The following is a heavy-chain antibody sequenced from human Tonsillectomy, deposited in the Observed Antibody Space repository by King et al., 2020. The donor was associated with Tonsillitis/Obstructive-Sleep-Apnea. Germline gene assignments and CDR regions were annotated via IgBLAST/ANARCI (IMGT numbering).Heavy chain of an antibody. CDR2: IYYSGGT. Sequence: QLQESGPGLVKPSETLSLTCTVSGGSISSYYWSWIRQPPGKGLEWIGYIYYSGGTKYNPSLKSRVTISVDTSKNQFSLKLSSVTAADTAVHFCARERDDAFDIWGQGTIVTVSS. J-gene: IGHJ3*02. CDR3: ARERDDAFDI. CDR1: GGSISSYY. V-gene: IGHV4-59*01.